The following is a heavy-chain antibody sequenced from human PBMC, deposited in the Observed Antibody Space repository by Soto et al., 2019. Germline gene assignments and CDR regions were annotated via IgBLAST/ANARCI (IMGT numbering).Heavy chain of an antibody. V-gene: IGHV4-4*02. CDR1: GASISSSNW. CDR3: ARDEDNSGWYPNDY. CDR2: IYHSGST. D-gene: IGHD6-19*01. J-gene: IGHJ4*02. Sequence: SETLSLTCAVSGASISSSNWWSWVRQPPGKGLEWIGEIYHSGSTNYNPSLKSRVTISIDKSKNQFSLKLSSVTAADTAMYYCARDEDNSGWYPNDYWGPGDLVTVS.